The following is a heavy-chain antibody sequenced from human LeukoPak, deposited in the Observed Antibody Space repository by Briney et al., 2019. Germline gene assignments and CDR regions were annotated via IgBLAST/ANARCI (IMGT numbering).Heavy chain of an antibody. J-gene: IGHJ4*02. CDR1: GFTFSSYA. CDR3: ARDASGTNPPY. Sequence: PGGSLRLSCAASGFTFSSYAMHWVRQTPGKGLEWVSYISSSGSTIYYADSVKGRFTISRDNAKNSLYLQMNSLRAEDTAVYYCARDASGTNPPYWGQGTLVTVSS. D-gene: IGHD1-26*01. CDR2: ISSSGSTI. V-gene: IGHV3-48*04.